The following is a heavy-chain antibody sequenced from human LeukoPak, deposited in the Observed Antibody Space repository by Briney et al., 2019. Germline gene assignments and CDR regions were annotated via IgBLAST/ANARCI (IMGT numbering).Heavy chain of an antibody. CDR2: ISSSGSTI. J-gene: IGHJ4*02. Sequence: GGSLRLSCAASGFTFSDYYMSWIRQAPGKGLEWVSYISSSGSTIYYADSVKGRFTSSRDNAKNSLYLQMNSLRVEDTAVYHCARVPGFSSSWYDCWGQGTLVTVSS. CDR3: ARVPGFSSSWYDC. D-gene: IGHD6-13*01. CDR1: GFTFSDYY. V-gene: IGHV3-11*01.